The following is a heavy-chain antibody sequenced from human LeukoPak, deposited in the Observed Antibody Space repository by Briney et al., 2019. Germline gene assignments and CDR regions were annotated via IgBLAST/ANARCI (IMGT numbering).Heavy chain of an antibody. CDR1: GYTFTGYH. D-gene: IGHD1-1*01. J-gene: IGHJ3*02. CDR2: INPKSGGT. V-gene: IGHV1-2*04. CDR3: ARVQLGTDAFDI. Sequence: ASVKVSCKASGYTFTGYHIHWVRQAPGQGLEWMGWINPKSGGTNYAQKFEGWVTMTRDTSMSTVYMELSRLKSDDTAVYYCARVQLGTDAFDIWGQGTMVTVSS.